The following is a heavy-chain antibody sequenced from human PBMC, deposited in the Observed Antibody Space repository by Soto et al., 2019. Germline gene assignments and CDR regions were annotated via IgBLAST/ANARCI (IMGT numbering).Heavy chain of an antibody. D-gene: IGHD6-6*01. J-gene: IGHJ4*02. CDR2: IYHTGST. CDR3: AREFSNSPEAFDS. CDR1: GGSVNSDNYY. V-gene: IGHV4-61*01. Sequence: SETLSLTCTVSGGSVNSDNYYWSWIRQPPGRGLDWIGYIYHTGSTNYNPSLNSRVTISVDTSRNQFSLKLNSVTAADTAVYYCAREFSNSPEAFDSWGQGTLVTVSS.